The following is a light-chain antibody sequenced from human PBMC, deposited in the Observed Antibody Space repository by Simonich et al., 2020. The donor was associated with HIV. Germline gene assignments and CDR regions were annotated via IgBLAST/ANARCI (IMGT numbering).Light chain of an antibody. V-gene: IGLV1-40*01. CDR1: STNIGAGYD. J-gene: IGLJ3*02. Sequence: QSVLTQQPSVSGAPGQRVTISCTGSSTNIGAGYDVHWYQQLPGTAPKLLIYGNTNRPSGVPDRFSGSTSGTSASLAITGLQAEDEADYYCQSYDNSLRVFGGGTKLTVL. CDR3: QSYDNSLRV. CDR2: GNT.